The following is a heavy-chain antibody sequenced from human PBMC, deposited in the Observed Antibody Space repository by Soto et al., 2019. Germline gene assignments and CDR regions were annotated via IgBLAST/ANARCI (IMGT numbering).Heavy chain of an antibody. CDR3: ARDEKGDGYSGFDY. Sequence: QVQLQESGPGLVKPSQTLSLTCTVSGGSISSGGYYWSWIRQHPGKGLEWIGYIYYSGSTYYNPSLKSRVTITVDTSKNQFSLKLSSVTAADTAVYYCARDEKGDGYSGFDYWGQGTLVTVSS. CDR2: IYYSGST. J-gene: IGHJ4*02. D-gene: IGHD2-21*01. CDR1: GGSISSGGYY. V-gene: IGHV4-31*03.